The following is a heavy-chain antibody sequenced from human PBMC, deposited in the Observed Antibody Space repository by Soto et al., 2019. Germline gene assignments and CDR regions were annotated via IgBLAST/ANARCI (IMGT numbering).Heavy chain of an antibody. CDR3: AASIFYYVMDV. Sequence: GASLKISCKGSGYTFTTYWIGCVRQMPGKGLEWMGIIYPGDFDTKYNPSFQGQVTISADKSITTTYLQWSSLKSSDTAIYYCAASIFYYVMDVWGHGTTVTVSS. CDR1: GYTFTTYW. J-gene: IGHJ6*02. V-gene: IGHV5-51*01. CDR2: IYPGDFDT.